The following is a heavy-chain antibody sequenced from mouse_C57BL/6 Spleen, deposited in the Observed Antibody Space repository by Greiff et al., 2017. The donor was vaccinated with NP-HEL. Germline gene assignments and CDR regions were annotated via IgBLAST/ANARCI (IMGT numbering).Heavy chain of an antibody. J-gene: IGHJ3*01. D-gene: IGHD4-1*01. CDR1: GYTFTSYW. CDR2: IDPSDSYT. Sequence: QVQLQQSGAELVMPGASVKLSCKASGYTFTSYWMHWVKQRPGQGLEWIGEIDPSDSYTNYNQKFKGKSTLTVDKSSSTAYMQLSSLTSEDSAVYYCASSLTAAWFAYWGQGTLVTVSA. CDR3: ASSLTAAWFAY. V-gene: IGHV1-69*01.